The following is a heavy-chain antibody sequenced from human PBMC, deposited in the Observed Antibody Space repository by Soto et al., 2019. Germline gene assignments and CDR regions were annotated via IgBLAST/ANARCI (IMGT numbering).Heavy chain of an antibody. J-gene: IGHJ4*02. CDR3: ATRRRYSSLIYYFDY. V-gene: IGHV1-24*01. Sequence: QVQLVQSGAEVKKPGASVKVSCKVSGYTLTELSMHWVRQAPGKGLEWMGGFDPEDGETIYTQRFQGRFTMTEDTSTDSAYMGLSSLRSEDTAVYYCATRRRYSSLIYYFDYWGQGTLVTVSS. D-gene: IGHD6-19*01. CDR2: FDPEDGET. CDR1: GYTLTELS.